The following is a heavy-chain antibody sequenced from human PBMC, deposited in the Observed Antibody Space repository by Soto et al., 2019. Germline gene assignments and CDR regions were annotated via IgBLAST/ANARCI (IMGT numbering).Heavy chain of an antibody. CDR3: ARGAVVAATIYNYYGMDV. CDR1: GFTFSSYG. D-gene: IGHD2-15*01. J-gene: IGHJ6*02. CDR2: IWYDGINK. Sequence: PGGSLRLSCAASGFTFSSYGMHWVRQAPGKGLEWVAVIWYDGINKYYADSGKGRFTISRDNSKNTLYLQMNSLRAEDTAVYYCARGAVVAATIYNYYGMDVWGQGTTVTVSS. V-gene: IGHV3-33*01.